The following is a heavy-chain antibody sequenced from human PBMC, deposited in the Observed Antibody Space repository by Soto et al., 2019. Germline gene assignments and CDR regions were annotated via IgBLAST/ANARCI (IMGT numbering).Heavy chain of an antibody. CDR3: ARDFCPVPTCYDL. Sequence: GGSLRLSCVASGFTFINYGIHFFRHAPGKGLEWVAGIDYNEINQYYIDPVKGRFTISRDQSKNTLYLQMNSLRAEDTAVYHCARDFCPVPTCYDLWGQGVLVTVSS. D-gene: IGHD2-2*01. CDR1: GFTFINYG. J-gene: IGHJ4*02. V-gene: IGHV3-33*01. CDR2: IDYNEINQ.